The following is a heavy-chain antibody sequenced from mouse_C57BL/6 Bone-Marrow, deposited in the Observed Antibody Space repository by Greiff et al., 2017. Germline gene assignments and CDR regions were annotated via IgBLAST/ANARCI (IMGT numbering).Heavy chain of an antibody. Sequence: VQLQQSGAELVMPGASVKLSCKASGYTFTSYWMHWVKQRPGQGLEWIGEIDPSDSYTNYNQKFKGKSTLTVDKSSSTAYMQLSSLTSEDSAVYYCARPYYYGSVYFDYWGQGTTLTVSS. D-gene: IGHD1-1*01. CDR1: GYTFTSYW. CDR2: IDPSDSYT. J-gene: IGHJ2*01. V-gene: IGHV1-69*01. CDR3: ARPYYYGSVYFDY.